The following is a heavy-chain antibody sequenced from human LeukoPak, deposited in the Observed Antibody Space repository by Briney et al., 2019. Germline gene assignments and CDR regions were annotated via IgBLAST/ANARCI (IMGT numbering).Heavy chain of an antibody. D-gene: IGHD4-17*01. Sequence: VSVKVSCKVSGYTLTELSMHWVRQAPGKGLEWMGGFDPEDGETIYAQKFQGRVTMTEDTSTDTAYMELSSLRSEDTAVYYCATATTTVTTFYLAFDIWGQGTMVTVSS. CDR3: ATATTTVTTFYLAFDI. J-gene: IGHJ3*02. CDR2: FDPEDGET. CDR1: GYTLTELS. V-gene: IGHV1-24*01.